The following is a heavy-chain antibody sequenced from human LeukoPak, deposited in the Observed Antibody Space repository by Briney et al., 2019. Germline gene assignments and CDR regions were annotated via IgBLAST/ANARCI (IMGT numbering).Heavy chain of an antibody. CDR3: ARRYFDY. V-gene: IGHV3-74*01. Sequence: GGSLRLSCTASGFSFSGHWMHWARQLPGKGLVWVSRISPTGSTTSYADSVKGRFTISRDNAKNSLYLQMNSLRVEDTAVYYCARRYFDYWGQGTLVTVSS. J-gene: IGHJ4*02. CDR1: GFSFSGHW. CDR2: ISPTGSTT.